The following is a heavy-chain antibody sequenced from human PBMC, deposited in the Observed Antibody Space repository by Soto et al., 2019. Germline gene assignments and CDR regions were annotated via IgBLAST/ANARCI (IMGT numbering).Heavy chain of an antibody. CDR2: INHSGTT. J-gene: IGHJ4*02. D-gene: IGHD1-1*01. Sequence: PFETLCLTCTVYGGYFRGHYWRWIRQPPGKGLEWIGEINHSGTTNYNPSLKSRVTTSVDASKNQISLKVRSVTAADTAVYYCARASADRTGTTFFDYWGQGTRVTVS. CDR1: GGYFRGHY. V-gene: IGHV4-34*01. CDR3: ARASADRTGTTFFDY.